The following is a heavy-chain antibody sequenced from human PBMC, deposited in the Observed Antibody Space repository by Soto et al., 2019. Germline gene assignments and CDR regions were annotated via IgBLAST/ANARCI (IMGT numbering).Heavy chain of an antibody. D-gene: IGHD3-10*01. J-gene: IGHJ4*02. CDR3: AGSRSGAVPDSFDF. V-gene: IGHV3-30*04. CDR2: ISRVVTKK. CDR1: GFTFSRYA. Sequence: QVQVVESGGGVVQPGRSLRLSCAASGFTFSRYAIHWVRQAPGKGLEWVAVISRVVTKKYYVDSVKGRFTISRDNSRNTLYWQMISLRHEDAAVYYCAGSRSGAVPDSFDFWGQGTLVTVSS.